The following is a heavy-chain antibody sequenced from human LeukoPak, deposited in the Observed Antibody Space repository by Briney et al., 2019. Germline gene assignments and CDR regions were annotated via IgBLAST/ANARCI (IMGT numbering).Heavy chain of an antibody. D-gene: IGHD5-24*01. V-gene: IGHV1-46*01. CDR1: GYTFTSYY. J-gene: IGHJ6*02. CDR3: ARGSGDGYKNYYYYGMDV. CDR2: INPSGGST. Sequence: ASVKVSCKASGYTFTSYYMHWVRQAPGQGLEWMGIINPSGGSTSYAQKFQGRVTMTRDTSTSTVYMELSSLRSEDTAVYYCARGSGDGYKNYYYYGMDVWGQGTTVTVS.